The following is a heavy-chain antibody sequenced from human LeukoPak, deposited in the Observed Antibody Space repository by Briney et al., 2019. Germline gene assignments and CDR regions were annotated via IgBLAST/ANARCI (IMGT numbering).Heavy chain of an antibody. Sequence: PGGSLRLSCAASGFTFSNAWMSWVRQAPGKGLEWISYISSNSSTIYYADSVRGRFSISRDNAKNSLYLQMNSLRAEDTAVYYCARAHLLLRGVVIRLNQVLHGMDVWGQGTSVTVSS. CDR2: ISSNSSTI. D-gene: IGHD3-3*01. CDR3: ARAHLLLRGVVIRLNQVLHGMDV. CDR1: GFTFSNAW. V-gene: IGHV3-48*04. J-gene: IGHJ6*02.